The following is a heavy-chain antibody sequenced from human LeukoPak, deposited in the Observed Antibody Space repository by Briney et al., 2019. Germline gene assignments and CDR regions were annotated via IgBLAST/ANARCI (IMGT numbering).Heavy chain of an antibody. V-gene: IGHV3-23*01. CDR3: ARDPTPYYDSSGYYAY. Sequence: GGSLRLSCAASAFTFSSYVMTWVRQAPGKGLEWVSTIRDSGVTTYYADSVKGRFTISRDNAKNSLYLQMNSLRAEDTAVYYCARDPTPYYDSSGYYAYWGQGTPVTVSS. CDR1: AFTFSSYV. J-gene: IGHJ4*02. D-gene: IGHD3-22*01. CDR2: IRDSGVTT.